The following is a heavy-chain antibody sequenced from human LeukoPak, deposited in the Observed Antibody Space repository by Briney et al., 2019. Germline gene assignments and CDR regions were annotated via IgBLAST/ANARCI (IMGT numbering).Heavy chain of an antibody. J-gene: IGHJ5*02. Sequence: ASVKVSCKASGYTFTGYYMHWVRQAPGQGLERMGWINPNSGGTNYAQKFQGRVTMTRDTSISTAYMELSRLRSDDTAVYYCARDVEDIVVVVAASPYNWFDPWGQGTLVTVSS. CDR3: ARDVEDIVVVVAASPYNWFDP. CDR1: GYTFTGYY. CDR2: INPNSGGT. V-gene: IGHV1-2*02. D-gene: IGHD2-15*01.